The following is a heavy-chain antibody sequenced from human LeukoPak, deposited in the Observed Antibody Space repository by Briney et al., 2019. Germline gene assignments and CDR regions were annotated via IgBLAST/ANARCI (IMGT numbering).Heavy chain of an antibody. J-gene: IGHJ4*02. CDR3: ARGWAAAGFDY. D-gene: IGHD6-13*01. Sequence: PGGSLRLSCAASGFTFSSYSMNWVRQAPGKGLEWVSSISSSSSYIYYADSVRGRFTISRDNAKNSLYLQMNSLRAEDTAVYYCARGWAAAGFDYWGQGTLVTVSS. V-gene: IGHV3-21*01. CDR1: GFTFSSYS. CDR2: ISSSSSYI.